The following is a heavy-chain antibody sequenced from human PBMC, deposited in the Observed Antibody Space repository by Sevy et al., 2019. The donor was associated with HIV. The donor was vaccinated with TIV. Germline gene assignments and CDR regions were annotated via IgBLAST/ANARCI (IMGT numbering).Heavy chain of an antibody. CDR3: ARVPRYDEPYYFDY. V-gene: IGHV3-30*14. CDR2: ISYDGSNK. J-gene: IGHJ4*02. CDR1: GFTFSSYA. D-gene: IGHD3-3*01. Sequence: GGSLRLSCAASGFTFSSYAMHWVRQAPGKGLEWVAVISYDGSNKYYADSVKGRFTISRDNSKNTLYLQMNSLSAEDTAFYYCARVPRYDEPYYFDYWGQGALVTVSS.